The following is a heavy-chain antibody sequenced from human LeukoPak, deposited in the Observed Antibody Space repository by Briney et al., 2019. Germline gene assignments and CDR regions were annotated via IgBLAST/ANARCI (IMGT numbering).Heavy chain of an antibody. CDR3: ARNNGMDV. Sequence: GGSLRLSCAASGFTFSSYWMHWVRQAPGKGLVWASRINSDGSSTSYADSVKGRFTISRDNAKNTLYLQMNSLRAEDTALYHCARNNGMDVWGQGTTVIVSS. J-gene: IGHJ6*02. V-gene: IGHV3-74*01. CDR2: INSDGSST. CDR1: GFTFSSYW.